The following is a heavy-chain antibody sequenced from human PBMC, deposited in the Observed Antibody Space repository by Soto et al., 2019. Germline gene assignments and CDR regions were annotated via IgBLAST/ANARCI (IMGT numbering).Heavy chain of an antibody. CDR3: ARGVSYSTDNWFDP. D-gene: IGHD6-13*01. V-gene: IGHV4-30-2*01. J-gene: IGHJ5*02. CDR2: IYHSGST. CDR1: GVSISSGGYS. Sequence: PSETLSLTCAVSGVSISSGGYSWSWIRQPPGKGLEWIGYIYHSGSTYYNPSLKSRVTISVDRSKNQFSLKLSSVTAADTAVYYCARGVSYSTDNWFDPWGQGTLVTVSS.